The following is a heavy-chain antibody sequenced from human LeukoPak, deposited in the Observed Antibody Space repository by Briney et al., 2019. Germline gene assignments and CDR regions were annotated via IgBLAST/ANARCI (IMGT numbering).Heavy chain of an antibody. D-gene: IGHD4-11*01. V-gene: IGHV1-69*04. J-gene: IGHJ4*02. Sequence: SVKVACNASGGTFSSYAISWVRQAPGQGLEWMGRIIPILGIANYAQKFQGRVRITADKSTSTAYMELSSLRSEDTAVYYCARDFDMRGNYGYWGQGTLVTVSS. CDR1: GGTFSSYA. CDR3: ARDFDMRGNYGY. CDR2: IIPILGIA.